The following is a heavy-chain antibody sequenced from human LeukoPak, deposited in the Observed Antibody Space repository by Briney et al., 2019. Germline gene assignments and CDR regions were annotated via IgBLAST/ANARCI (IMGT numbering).Heavy chain of an antibody. V-gene: IGHV1-8*01. CDR2: MNPNSGNT. Sequence: ASVKVSCKASGYTFTSYDINWVRQATGQGLEWMGWMNPNSGNTGYAQKFQGRVTMTRNTSISTAYMELSSLRSEDTAVYYCARVMGIEVANDYWGQGTLVTVSS. CDR3: ARVMGIEVANDY. CDR1: GYTFTSYD. J-gene: IGHJ4*02. D-gene: IGHD6-19*01.